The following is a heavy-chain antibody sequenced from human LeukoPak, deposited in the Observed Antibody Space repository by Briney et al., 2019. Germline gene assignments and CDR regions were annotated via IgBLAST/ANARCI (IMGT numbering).Heavy chain of an antibody. CDR1: GGSFSGYY. J-gene: IGHJ6*03. CDR2: INHSGST. V-gene: IGHV4-34*01. Sequence: ETLSLTCAVYGGSFSGYYWSWIRQPPGKGLEWIGEINHSGSTNYNPSLKSRVTISVDTSKNQFSLKLSSVTAADTAVYYCARRRAYYYYMDVWGKGTTVTISS. CDR3: ARRRAYYYYMDV. D-gene: IGHD3-10*01.